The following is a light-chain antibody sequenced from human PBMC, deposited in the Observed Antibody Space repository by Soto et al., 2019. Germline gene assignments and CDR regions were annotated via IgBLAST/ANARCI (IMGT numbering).Light chain of an antibody. V-gene: IGKV1-39*01. CDR2: TTS. J-gene: IGKJ2*01. Sequence: DIQMTQSPSSLSPSVGDRVTITCRASQTIRNYLNWYQQKPGKAPKVVSYTTSSLQSGVPSRFSGSGSGTAFTLTISSLQPEDFATYYCQQTFSTPYSFGQGTKPEIK. CDR1: QTIRNY. CDR3: QQTFSTPYS.